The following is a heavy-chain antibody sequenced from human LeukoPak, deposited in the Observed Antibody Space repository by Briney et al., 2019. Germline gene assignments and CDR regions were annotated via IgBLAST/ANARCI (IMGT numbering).Heavy chain of an antibody. J-gene: IGHJ4*02. CDR1: GFGFSTYV. CDR2: ISLDGGAT. D-gene: IGHD2-8*01. V-gene: IGHV3-30*04. CDR3: ATEGGTSGHAGYFDY. Sequence: GALRLSFAASGFGFSTYVMHWLRQAPGKGLEWVAGISLDGGATHYSDSVRGRFTISRDESKSTLYLQMNTLRPEDTAVFYCATEGGTSGHAGYFDYWGQGALVTVSS.